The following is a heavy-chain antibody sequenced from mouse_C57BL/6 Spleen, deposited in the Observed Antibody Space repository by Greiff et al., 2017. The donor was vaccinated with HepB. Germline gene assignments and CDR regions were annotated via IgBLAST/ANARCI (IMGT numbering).Heavy chain of an antibody. J-gene: IGHJ2*01. CDR2: ISYSGST. CDR3: ARSSLGSSYGYFDY. Sequence: VHLKESGPGLAKPSQTLSLTCSVTGYSITSDYWNWIRKFPGNKLEYMGYISYSGSTYYNPSLKSRISITRDTSKNQYYLQLKSVTTEDTATYYCARSSLGSSYGYFDYWGQGTTLTVSS. D-gene: IGHD1-1*01. V-gene: IGHV3-8*01. CDR1: GYSITSDY.